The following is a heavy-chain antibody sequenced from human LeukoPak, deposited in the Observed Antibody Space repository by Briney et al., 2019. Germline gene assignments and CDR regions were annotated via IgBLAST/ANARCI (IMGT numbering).Heavy chain of an antibody. CDR2: ISGSGGST. CDR3: ARDTHYYDILTGYLPGPGD. V-gene: IGHV3-23*01. D-gene: IGHD3-9*01. Sequence: SGGSLRLSCAASGFTFSSYGMSWVRQAPGKGLEWVSAISGSGGSTYYADSVKGRFTISRDNSKNTLYLQMNSLRAEDTAVYYCARDTHYYDILTGYLPGPGDWGQGTLVTVSS. J-gene: IGHJ4*02. CDR1: GFTFSSYG.